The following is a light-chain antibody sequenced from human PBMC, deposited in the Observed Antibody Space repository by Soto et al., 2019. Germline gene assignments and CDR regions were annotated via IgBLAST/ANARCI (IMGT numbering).Light chain of an antibody. CDR3: SLYISGSTYV. CDR2: EVN. J-gene: IGLJ1*01. CDR1: SSDVGSYNR. V-gene: IGLV2-18*01. Sequence: QSALTQPPSVSGSPGQSVTISCTGTSSDVGSYNRLSWYQQPPGTAPKLIMYEVNTRPSGVPDRFSGSKSGSTASLTISGLQAEDEAAYYCSLYISGSTYVFGTGTKVTVL.